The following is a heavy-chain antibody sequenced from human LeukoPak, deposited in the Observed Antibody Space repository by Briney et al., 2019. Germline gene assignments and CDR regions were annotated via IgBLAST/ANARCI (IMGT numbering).Heavy chain of an antibody. CDR2: INHSGST. V-gene: IGHV4-34*01. CDR1: GGSFSDYY. D-gene: IGHD6-6*01. J-gene: IGHJ6*03. CDR3: ARLYEYSRNYYYYYYMDV. Sequence: SETLSLTCAISGGSFSDYYWSWIRQPPGKGLEWIGEINHSGSTNYTPSLKTRVTISVDTSKNQFSLKVSSVTAADTAVYYCARLYEYSRNYYYYYYMDVWAKGTTVTVSS.